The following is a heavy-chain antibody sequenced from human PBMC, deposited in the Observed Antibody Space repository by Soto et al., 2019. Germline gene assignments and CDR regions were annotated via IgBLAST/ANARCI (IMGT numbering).Heavy chain of an antibody. D-gene: IGHD2-21*01. Sequence: TSETLSLTCTVSGDSISTYYWSWIRQPPGKGLEWIGYIYYSGSTNYNPSLKSRVTISVGTSKNQFSRKLSSVTAADTAVYYCAEFRWGSPYGMDFWGQGPTVTVSS. CDR2: IYYSGST. V-gene: IGHV4-59*01. CDR1: GDSISTYY. J-gene: IGHJ6*02. CDR3: AEFRWGSPYGMDF.